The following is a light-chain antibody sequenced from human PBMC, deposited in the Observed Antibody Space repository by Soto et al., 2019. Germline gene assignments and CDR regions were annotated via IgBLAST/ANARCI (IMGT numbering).Light chain of an antibody. V-gene: IGLV2-14*01. CDR3: SSNTASSTYV. Sequence: QSALTQPASVSGSPGQSITISCTGTSRDVGGYNYVSWYQHHPGKAPKLLIYEVTYRPSGVSNRFSGSKSGNTAYLTISGLQAEDEADYYCSSNTASSTYVFGTGTKLTVL. CDR1: SRDVGGYNY. J-gene: IGLJ1*01. CDR2: EVT.